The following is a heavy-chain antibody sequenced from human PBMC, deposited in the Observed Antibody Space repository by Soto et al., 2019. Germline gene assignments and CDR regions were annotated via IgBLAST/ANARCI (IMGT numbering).Heavy chain of an antibody. CDR3: AREKDTDYYYYGMDG. Sequence: PGGSLRLSCAASGFTFSSYWMHWVRQAPGKGLVWVSRINSDGSSTSYADSVKGRFTISRDNAKNTLYLQMNSLRAEDTAVYYCAREKDTDYYYYGMDGWGQGTTVTVSS. V-gene: IGHV3-74*01. J-gene: IGHJ6*02. CDR1: GFTFSSYW. D-gene: IGHD2-2*02. CDR2: INSDGSST.